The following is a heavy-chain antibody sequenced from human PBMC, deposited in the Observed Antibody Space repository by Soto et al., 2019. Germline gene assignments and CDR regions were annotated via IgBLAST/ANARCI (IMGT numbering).Heavy chain of an antibody. D-gene: IGHD2-15*01. CDR1: GFTFSSYW. J-gene: IGHJ2*01. Sequence: EVQLVESGGGLVQPGGSLRLSCAASGFTFSSYWMHWVRQVPGKGLVWVSRINSDGSSTSYADSVKGRFTISRDNAKNTLYLQMNSLRAEDTAVYFCASLIRDATRYWYFDLWGRGTLVTVSS. CDR2: INSDGSST. CDR3: ASLIRDATRYWYFDL. V-gene: IGHV3-74*01.